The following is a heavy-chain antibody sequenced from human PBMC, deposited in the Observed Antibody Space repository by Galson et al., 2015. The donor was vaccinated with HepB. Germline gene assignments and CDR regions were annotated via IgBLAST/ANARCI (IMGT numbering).Heavy chain of an antibody. V-gene: IGHV3-23*01. CDR3: AKPRGSYIRGAFDI. Sequence: SLRLSCAVSEFTFSCCAMSWVRQAPGKGLEWVSAISGSGGSTYYADSVRGRFTISRDNSKNTLYLQMNSLRAEDTAVYYCAKPRGSYIRGAFDIWGQGTMVTVSS. CDR1: EFTFSCCA. D-gene: IGHD1-26*01. CDR2: ISGSGGST. J-gene: IGHJ3*02.